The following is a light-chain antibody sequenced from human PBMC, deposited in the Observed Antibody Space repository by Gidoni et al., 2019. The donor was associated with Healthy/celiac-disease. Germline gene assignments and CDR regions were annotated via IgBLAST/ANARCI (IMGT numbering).Light chain of an antibody. CDR1: QSVSSN. CDR2: GAS. Sequence: EIVMTQSPATLSVSPGERATLSCRASQSVSSNLAWYQQKPGQAPRLLIYGASTRATGIPARFSGSGSGTEFTLNISSLQSEDVAVYYCQQYNNWCSFGQGTKLEIK. CDR3: QQYNNWCS. V-gene: IGKV3-15*01. J-gene: IGKJ2*04.